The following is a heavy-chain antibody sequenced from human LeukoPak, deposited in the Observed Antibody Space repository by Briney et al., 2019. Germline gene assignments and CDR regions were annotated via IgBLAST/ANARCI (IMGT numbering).Heavy chain of an antibody. J-gene: IGHJ3*02. CDR3: AKELAYCGGDCYSAFDI. V-gene: IGHV3-30*02. CDR1: GFTFRNYD. CDR2: IRNDGINK. D-gene: IGHD2-21*02. Sequence: PGGSLRLSCAASGFTFRNYDMHWVRQAPGKGLEWVAFIRNDGINKYYADSVKGRFTISRDNSKNTLYLQVNSLRAEDTALYYCAKELAYCGGDCYSAFDIWGQGAMVTVSS.